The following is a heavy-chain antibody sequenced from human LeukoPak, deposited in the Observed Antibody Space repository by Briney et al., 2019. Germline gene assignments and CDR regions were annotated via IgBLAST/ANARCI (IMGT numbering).Heavy chain of an antibody. V-gene: IGHV4-31*11. CDR1: GGSISSGGYY. D-gene: IGHD3-22*01. J-gene: IGHJ2*01. CDR2: IYYSGST. CDR3: ARAPMIVVVITSGWYFDL. Sequence: SETLSLTCAVSGGSISSGGYYWSWIRQHPGKGLEWIGYIYYSGSTYYNPSLKSRVTISVDTSKNQFSLKLSSVTAADTAVYYCARAPMIVVVITSGWYFDLWGRGTLVTVSS.